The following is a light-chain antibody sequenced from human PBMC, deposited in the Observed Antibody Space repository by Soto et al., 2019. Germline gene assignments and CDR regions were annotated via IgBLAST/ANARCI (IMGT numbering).Light chain of an antibody. CDR1: SSNIGSYT. Sequence: QSVLTQPPSASGTPGQRVTISCSGSSSNIGSYTVNWYRQLPGTAPKLLIYTNNQRPSGVPDRFSGSKSGTSAALAISGLQFEDEADYYCAAWDDSLNAWVFGGGTKLTVL. J-gene: IGLJ3*02. CDR3: AAWDDSLNAWV. CDR2: TNN. V-gene: IGLV1-44*01.